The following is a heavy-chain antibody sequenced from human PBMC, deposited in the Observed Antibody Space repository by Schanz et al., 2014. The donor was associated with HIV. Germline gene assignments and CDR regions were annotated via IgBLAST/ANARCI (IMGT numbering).Heavy chain of an antibody. CDR3: ARVPYSGSYEYYFDY. J-gene: IGHJ4*02. CDR1: GFTFNNFG. Sequence: VQLVETGGGLIQPGGSLRLSCAVSGFTFNNFGMHWVRQAPGKGLEWVAVISYDGNNQYYADSVKGRFTISRDNARNSLYLQMNSLRAEDTAVYYCARVPYSGSYEYYFDYWGQGTLVTVSS. V-gene: IGHV3-30*03. CDR2: ISYDGNNQ. D-gene: IGHD1-26*01.